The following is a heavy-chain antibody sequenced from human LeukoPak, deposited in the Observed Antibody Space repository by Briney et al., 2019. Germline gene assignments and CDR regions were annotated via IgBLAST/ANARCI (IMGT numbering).Heavy chain of an antibody. CDR2: IYPGDSDT. Sequence: GESLKISCKGSGYSFSSYWIGWVRQMPGKGLEWMGIIYPGDSDTRYTPSFQGQVTISADKSISTAYLQWSSLKASDTAMYYCAISGRPIAAAGDALDIWGQGTMVTVSS. CDR1: GYSFSSYW. V-gene: IGHV5-51*01. D-gene: IGHD6-13*01. J-gene: IGHJ3*02. CDR3: AISGRPIAAAGDALDI.